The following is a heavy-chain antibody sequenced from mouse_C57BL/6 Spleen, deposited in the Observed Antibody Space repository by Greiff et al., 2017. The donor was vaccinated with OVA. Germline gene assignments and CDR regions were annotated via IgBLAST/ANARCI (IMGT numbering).Heavy chain of an antibody. V-gene: IGHV1-85*01. CDR3: ARRLVYWYFDV. Sequence: VMLVESGPELVKPGASVKLSCKASGYTFTSYDINWVKQRPGQGLEWIGWIYPRDGSTKYNEKFKGKATLTVDTSSSTAYMELHSLTSEDSAVYVCARRLVYWYFDVWGTGTTVTVSS. J-gene: IGHJ1*03. CDR1: GYTFTSYD. CDR2: IYPRDGST. D-gene: IGHD1-2*01.